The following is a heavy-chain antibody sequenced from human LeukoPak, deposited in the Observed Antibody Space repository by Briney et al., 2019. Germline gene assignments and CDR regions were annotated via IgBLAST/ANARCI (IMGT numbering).Heavy chain of an antibody. D-gene: IGHD2-21*02. CDR1: GFTFSSYW. CDR3: ARERVVVTAIEDCYYGMDV. Sequence: GGSLRLSCAASGFTFSSYWMHWVRQAPGKGLVLVSRINSDGSSTSYADSVKGRFTISRDNAKNTLYLQMNSLRAEDTAVYYCARERVVVTAIEDCYYGMDVWGQGTTVTVSS. CDR2: INSDGSST. J-gene: IGHJ6*02. V-gene: IGHV3-74*01.